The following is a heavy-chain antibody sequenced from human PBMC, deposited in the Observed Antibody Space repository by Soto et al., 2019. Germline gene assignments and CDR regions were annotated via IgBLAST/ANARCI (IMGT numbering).Heavy chain of an antibody. Sequence: SETLSLTCAVYGGSFSGYYWSWIRQPPGKGLEWIGEINHSGSTNYNPSLKSRVTISVDTSKNQFSLKLSSVTAAVTAVYYCARTGVITIFGLVITPFDYWGQGTLVTVSS. J-gene: IGHJ4*02. CDR1: GGSFSGYY. V-gene: IGHV4-34*01. CDR3: ARTGVITIFGLVITPFDY. CDR2: INHSGST. D-gene: IGHD3-3*01.